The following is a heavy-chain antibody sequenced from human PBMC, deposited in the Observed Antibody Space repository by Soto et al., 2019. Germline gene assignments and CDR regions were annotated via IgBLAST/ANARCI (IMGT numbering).Heavy chain of an antibody. D-gene: IGHD6-19*01. Sequence: QVHLLLQSGAEVKKPGSSVKVSCKASGGNPSNSAISWVRQATGQGLEWMGGIIPVFGIVSYAQNFQGRVTITADESTSTAYMELGSLRSEDTAVYFCAGGRIVVAGSSAYSGMDVWGQGTTVTVSS. CDR3: AGGRIVVAGSSAYSGMDV. J-gene: IGHJ6*02. CDR1: GGNPSNSA. CDR2: IIPVFGIV. V-gene: IGHV1-69*01.